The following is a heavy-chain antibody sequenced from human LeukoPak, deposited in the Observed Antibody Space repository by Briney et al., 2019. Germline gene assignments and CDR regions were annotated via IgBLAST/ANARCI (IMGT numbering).Heavy chain of an antibody. CDR3: ARGRYSYGYLDY. V-gene: IGHV4-59*11. CDR1: GGSLSSHY. D-gene: IGHD5-18*01. J-gene: IGHJ4*02. CDR2: IYYSGST. Sequence: SKTLSLTCTVSGGSLSSHYWSWIRQPPGKGLEWIGYIYYSGSTNYNPSLKSRVTISVDTSKNQFSLKLSSVTAADTAVYYCARGRYSYGYLDYWGQRTLVTVSS.